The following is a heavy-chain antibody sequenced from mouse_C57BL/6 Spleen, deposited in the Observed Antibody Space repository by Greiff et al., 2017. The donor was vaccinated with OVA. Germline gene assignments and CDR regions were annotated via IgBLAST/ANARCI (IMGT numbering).Heavy chain of an antibody. CDR1: GYSFTDYH. J-gene: IGHJ1*03. V-gene: IGHV1-39*01. CDR2: INPNYGTT. CDR3: ARSGITTGNFDV. D-gene: IGHD1-1*01. Sequence: EVKLMESGPELVKPGASVKISCKASGYSFTDYHMNWVKQSNGKSLEWIGVINPNYGTTSYNQKFKGKATLTVDQSSSTAYMQLNSLTSEDSAVYYVARSGITTGNFDVWGTGTTVTVSS.